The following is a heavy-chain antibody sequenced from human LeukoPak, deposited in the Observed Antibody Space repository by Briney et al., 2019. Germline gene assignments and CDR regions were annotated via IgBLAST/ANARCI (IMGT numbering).Heavy chain of an antibody. D-gene: IGHD5/OR15-5a*01. CDR1: GGSISSYY. Sequence: SETLSLTCTVSGGSISSYYWSWIRQPPGKGLEWIGYIYYSGSTNYNPSLKSRVTISVDTSKNQFSLKLTSVTAADTAVYYCARHSVASPHYFDYWGQGTPVTVSS. CDR2: IYYSGST. CDR3: ARHSVASPHYFDY. J-gene: IGHJ4*02. V-gene: IGHV4-59*08.